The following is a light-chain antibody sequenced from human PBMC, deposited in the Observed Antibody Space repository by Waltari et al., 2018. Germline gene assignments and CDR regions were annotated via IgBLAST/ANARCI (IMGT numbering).Light chain of an antibody. V-gene: IGKV3-15*01. J-gene: IGKJ4*01. CDR3: QQYDNWSALT. Sequence: EIVMTPSPATLSVSPGDRATLSCRASQMVRSNLGWYQQKPGQAPRLLIYGAFTRATGIPARFSGSGSGTEFTLTISSLQSEDFAVYYCQQYDNWSALTFGGGTKVEIK. CDR2: GAF. CDR1: QMVRSN.